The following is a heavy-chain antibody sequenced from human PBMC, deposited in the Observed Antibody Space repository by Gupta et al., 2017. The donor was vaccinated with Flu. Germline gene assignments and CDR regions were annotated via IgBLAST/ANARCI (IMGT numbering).Heavy chain of an antibody. CDR3: AHSPPGGSSWYLLDPHYFDY. J-gene: IGHJ4*02. CDR1: GFSLSTSGVG. V-gene: IGHV2-5*02. CDR2: IYWDDDK. D-gene: IGHD6-13*01. Sequence: QITLKESGPTLVKPTQTLTLTCTFSGFSLSTSGVGVGWIRQPPGKALEWLALIYWDDDKRYSPSLKSRLTITKDTSKNQVVLTMTNMDPVDTATYYCAHSPPGGSSWYLLDPHYFDYWGQGTLVTVSS.